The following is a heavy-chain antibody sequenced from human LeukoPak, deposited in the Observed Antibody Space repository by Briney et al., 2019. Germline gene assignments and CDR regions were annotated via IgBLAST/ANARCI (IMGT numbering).Heavy chain of an antibody. CDR2: ISAGSRVI. J-gene: IGHJ4*02. D-gene: IGHD1-14*01. V-gene: IGHV3-48*01. Sequence: GGSPRLSCAASGFTFSDYQMNWVRQAPGKGLEWVSYISAGSRVIFYADSVKGRFTISRDNAKNSVFLQMNSLRAEDTAVYYCARDSNRDWQIDFWGQGTLVTVSS. CDR1: GFTFSDYQ. CDR3: ARDSNRDWQIDF.